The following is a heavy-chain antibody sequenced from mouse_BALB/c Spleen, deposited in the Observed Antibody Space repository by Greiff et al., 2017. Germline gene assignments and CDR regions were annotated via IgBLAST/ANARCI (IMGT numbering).Heavy chain of an antibody. CDR2: INPYNDGT. CDR1: GYTFTSYV. J-gene: IGHJ4*01. Sequence: EVQLQQSGPELVKPGASVKMSCKASGYTFTSYVMHWVKQKPGQGLEWIGYINPYNDGTKYNEKFKGKATLTSDKSSSTAYMELSSLTSEDSAVYYCATPFSYGYAYAMDYWGQGTSVTVSS. D-gene: IGHD1-2*01. V-gene: IGHV1-14*01. CDR3: ATPFSYGYAYAMDY.